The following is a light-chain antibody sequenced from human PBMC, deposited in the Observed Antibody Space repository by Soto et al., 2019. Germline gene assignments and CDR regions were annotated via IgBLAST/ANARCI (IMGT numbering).Light chain of an antibody. CDR1: QRLSGY. Sequence: EIVLTQSPATLSLSIGERATLSCRASQRLSGYLARYQQKPGQPPRLLIYGAFHRATGIPARFTGTGSGTDFTLTISRLEPEDFAVYYCQDRGNWPIYTFGGGTKLDLK. CDR3: QDRGNWPIYT. J-gene: IGKJ4*01. V-gene: IGKV3-11*01. CDR2: GAF.